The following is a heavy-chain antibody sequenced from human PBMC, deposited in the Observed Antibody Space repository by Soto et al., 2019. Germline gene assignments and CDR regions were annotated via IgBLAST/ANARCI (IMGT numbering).Heavy chain of an antibody. CDR3: ARVICGDSYGNFDY. J-gene: IGHJ4*02. V-gene: IGHV1-18*01. CDR2: ISAYNGNT. Sequence: ASVKVSCKASGYTFTIYGISWVRQAPGQGLEWMGWISAYNGNTNYAQKLQGRVTMTTDTSTSTAYMELRSLRSDDPAVYYCARVICGDSYGNFDYWGQGTLVTAPQ. D-gene: IGHD5-18*01. CDR1: GYTFTIYG.